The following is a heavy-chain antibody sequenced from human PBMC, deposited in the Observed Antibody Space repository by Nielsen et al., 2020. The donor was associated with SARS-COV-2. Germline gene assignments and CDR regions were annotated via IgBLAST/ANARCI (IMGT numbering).Heavy chain of an antibody. D-gene: IGHD3-22*01. CDR1: GFTFSSYW. V-gene: IGHV3-7*03. CDR3: AKEIRRGYYSGDY. J-gene: IGHJ4*02. CDR2: IKQDGSEK. Sequence: GESLKISCAASGFTFSSYWMSWVRQAPGKGLEWVANIKQDGSEKYYVDSVKGRFTISRDNAKNSLYLQMNSLRAEDTAVYYCAKEIRRGYYSGDYWGQGTLVTVSS.